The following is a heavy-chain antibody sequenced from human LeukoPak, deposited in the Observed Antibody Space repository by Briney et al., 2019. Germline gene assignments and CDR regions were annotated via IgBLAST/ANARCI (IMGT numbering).Heavy chain of an antibody. D-gene: IGHD3-3*01. J-gene: IGHJ4*02. CDR2: IERKADGGTS. CDR3: TMEATMYGVVTDY. V-gene: IGHV3-15*04. CDR1: GLTVSNGW. Sequence: GRSLRLSCAASGLTVSNGWMTWVRQAPGKCLHRGGRIERKADGGTSDYAAAVKGRFTISRDDSKNMVYLQMSGLKSEDTGVYFCTMEATMYGVVTDYWGQGTLVTVSS.